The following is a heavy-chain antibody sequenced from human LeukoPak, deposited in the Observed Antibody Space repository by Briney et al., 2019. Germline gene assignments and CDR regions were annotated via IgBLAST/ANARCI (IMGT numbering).Heavy chain of an antibody. J-gene: IGHJ3*02. V-gene: IGHV4-39*01. CDR1: GGSISSSSYY. CDR3: AVATVDAFDI. Sequence: SETLSLTCTVSGGSISSSSYYWGWIRQPPGKGLEWIGSIYYSGSTYYNPSLKSRVTISVDTSKNQFSLKLGSVTAADTAVYYCAVATVDAFDIWGQGTMVTVSS. CDR2: IYYSGST. D-gene: IGHD5-12*01.